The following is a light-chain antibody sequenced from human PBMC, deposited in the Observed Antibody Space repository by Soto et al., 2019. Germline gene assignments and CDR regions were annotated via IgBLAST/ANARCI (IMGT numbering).Light chain of an antibody. J-gene: IGKJ4*01. CDR3: QQYGTSRVT. Sequence: EIVLTQSPGTLSLSPGERATLSCRASQNIGITYLAWYQQKPGQPPRPLIYGASSRATGIPERFSGGGSGTDSTLTISRLEPEDFAVYYCQQYGTSRVTFGGGTKVDIX. CDR1: QNIGITY. CDR2: GAS. V-gene: IGKV3-20*01.